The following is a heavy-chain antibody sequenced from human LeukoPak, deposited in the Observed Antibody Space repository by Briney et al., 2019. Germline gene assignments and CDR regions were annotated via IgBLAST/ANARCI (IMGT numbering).Heavy chain of an antibody. CDR2: ISGSGGST. J-gene: IGHJ3*02. Sequence: GGSLRLSCAASGFTFSSYAMSWVRQAPGKGLEWVSVISGSGGSTYYADSVKGRFTISRDNSKNTLYLQMNSLRAEDTAVYYCAKDLEGRYYGSGSYYPDAFDIWGQGTVVTVSS. V-gene: IGHV3-23*01. CDR1: GFTFSSYA. D-gene: IGHD3-10*01. CDR3: AKDLEGRYYGSGSYYPDAFDI.